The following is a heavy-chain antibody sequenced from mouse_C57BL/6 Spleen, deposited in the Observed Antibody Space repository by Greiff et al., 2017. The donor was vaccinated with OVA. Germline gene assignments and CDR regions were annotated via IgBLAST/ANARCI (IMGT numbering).Heavy chain of an antibody. CDR1: GYAFSSSW. J-gene: IGHJ2*01. CDR3: AREGYDLDY. CDR2: IYPGDGDT. V-gene: IGHV1-82*01. Sequence: VQLQQPGPELVKPGASVKISCKASGYAFSSSWMNWVKQRPGKGLEWIGRIYPGDGDTNYNGKFKGKATLTADKSSSTAYMQLSSLTSEDSAVYFCAREGYDLDYWGQGTTLTVSS. D-gene: IGHD2-2*01.